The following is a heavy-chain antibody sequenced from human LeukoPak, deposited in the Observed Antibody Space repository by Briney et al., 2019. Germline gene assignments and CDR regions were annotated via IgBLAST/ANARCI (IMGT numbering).Heavy chain of an antibody. V-gene: IGHV3-48*03. J-gene: IGHJ3*02. CDR3: ARVPHLFYYDNSGSYDAFDI. CDR1: GFTFSSYE. Sequence: PGGSLRLSCAASGFTFSSYEMNWVRQAPGKGLECVSYIRSSGGTIYYADSVKGRFTISRDNAKNSLYLQMNSLRAEDTAVYYCARVPHLFYYDNSGSYDAFDIWGQGTMVTVSS. CDR2: IRSSGGTI. D-gene: IGHD3-22*01.